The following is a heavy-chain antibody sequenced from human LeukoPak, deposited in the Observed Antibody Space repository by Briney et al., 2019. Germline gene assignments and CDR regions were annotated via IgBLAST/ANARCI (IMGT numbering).Heavy chain of an antibody. V-gene: IGHV1-2*06. CDR1: GYTFTGYY. CDR3: PRTQIQLWSVLDY. D-gene: IGHD5-18*01. CDR2: INPNSGGT. J-gene: IGHJ4*02. Sequence: ASVKVSCKASGYTFTGYYMHWVRQAPGQGLEWMGRINPNSGGTNYEQKFQGRVTMIRDTSICTAYMDLSTLRPADTAVYIRPRTQIQLWSVLDYWGQGTLVTVSS.